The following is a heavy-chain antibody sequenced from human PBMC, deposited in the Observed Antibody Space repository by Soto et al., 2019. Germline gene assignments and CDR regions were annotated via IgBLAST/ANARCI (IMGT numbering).Heavy chain of an antibody. CDR2: IYSGGST. D-gene: IGHD5-18*01. CDR1: GFTVSNNY. V-gene: IGHV3-66*01. J-gene: IGHJ6*02. Sequence: EVQLVESGVGLVQPGGSLRLSCAASGFTVSNNYMSWVRQAPGKRLEWVSVIYSGGSTYYADSVKGRFTISRDNSKNTLYLQMNSLRAEDTAVYYCARGRYSYNYAMDVWGQGTTVTVSS. CDR3: ARGRYSYNYAMDV.